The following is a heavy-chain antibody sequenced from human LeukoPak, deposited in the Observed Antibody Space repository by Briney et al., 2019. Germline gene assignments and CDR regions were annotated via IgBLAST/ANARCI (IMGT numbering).Heavy chain of an antibody. Sequence: GGSLRLSCVVSGFALSSRWMMWVRQAPGEGLEWMTNINRDGSEKNYVDSVKGRFTITRDNAENSLYLQMNSLKVEDSAIYYCATYDSWSGYNIAYWGQGTLVTVSS. CDR2: INRDGSEK. V-gene: IGHV3-7*03. CDR3: ATYDSWSGYNIAY. D-gene: IGHD3-3*01. CDR1: GFALSSRW. J-gene: IGHJ4*02.